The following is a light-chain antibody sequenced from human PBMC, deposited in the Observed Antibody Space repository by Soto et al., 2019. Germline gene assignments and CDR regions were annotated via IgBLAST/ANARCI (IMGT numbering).Light chain of an antibody. CDR3: SSYTSGSTLYV. CDR2: EVT. CDR1: SSDVGSYNR. Sequence: QSALTQPPSVSGSPGQSVTISCTGTSSDVGSYNRVSWYQQPPGTAPKLMIYEVTNRPSGVPDRFSGSKSGNTASLTISGLQAEDEADYYCSSYTSGSTLYVFGTGTKVTVL. J-gene: IGLJ1*01. V-gene: IGLV2-18*02.